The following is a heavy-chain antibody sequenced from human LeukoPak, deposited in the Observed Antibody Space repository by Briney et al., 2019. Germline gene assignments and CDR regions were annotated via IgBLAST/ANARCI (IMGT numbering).Heavy chain of an antibody. J-gene: IGHJ5*02. CDR2: IDPSNSYT. V-gene: IGHV5-10-1*01. CDR1: GYSFTSYW. CDR3: ARQPRRIPRWFDP. Sequence: GESLKISCKGSGYSFTSYWISWVRQMPGKGLEWMGRIDPSNSYTNYSPSFQGHVTISADKSISTAYLQWSSLKASDTAMYYCARQPRRIPRWFDPWGQGTLVTVSS.